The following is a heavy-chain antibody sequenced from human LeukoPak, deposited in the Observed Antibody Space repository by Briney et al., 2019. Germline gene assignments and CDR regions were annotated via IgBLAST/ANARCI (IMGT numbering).Heavy chain of an antibody. J-gene: IGHJ3*02. Sequence: SETLSLTCTVSSGSISTSNYYWSWIRQPPGKGLEWIGYIYYSGSTNYNPSLKSRVTISVDTSKNQFSLKLSSVTAADTAVYYCARSYYYDSSGDAFDIWGQGTMVTVSS. D-gene: IGHD3-22*01. CDR2: IYYSGST. CDR1: SGSISTSNYY. V-gene: IGHV4-61*01. CDR3: ARSYYYDSSGDAFDI.